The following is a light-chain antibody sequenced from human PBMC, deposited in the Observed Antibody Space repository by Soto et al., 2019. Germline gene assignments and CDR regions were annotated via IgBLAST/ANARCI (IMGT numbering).Light chain of an antibody. CDR3: CSYAGSSTFV. J-gene: IGLJ1*01. V-gene: IGLV2-23*01. Sequence: QSALTQPASVSGSPGQSITISCTGSTSDVGTYNLVSWYQQHPGKAPKLMIYEATKRPSGVSNRFSGSRSGNTASLTISGLQAEDEADYYCCSYAGSSTFVFGTGTKLTVL. CDR1: TSDVGTYNL. CDR2: EAT.